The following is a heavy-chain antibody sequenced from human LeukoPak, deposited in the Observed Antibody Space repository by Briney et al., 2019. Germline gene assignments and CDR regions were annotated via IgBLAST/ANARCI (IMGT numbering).Heavy chain of an antibody. CDR2: ISVSGNT. Sequence: PGGSLRLSCAASGFTFSSYAMSWVRQGPGKGLEWVSAISVSGNTYHADSVKGLFTISRDSSKNTLYLQMNSLRAGDAAVYYCAKAPVTTCSGAYCYPFDYWSQGTLVTVSS. J-gene: IGHJ4*02. CDR3: AKAPVTTCSGAYCYPFDY. D-gene: IGHD2-15*01. V-gene: IGHV3-23*01. CDR1: GFTFSSYA.